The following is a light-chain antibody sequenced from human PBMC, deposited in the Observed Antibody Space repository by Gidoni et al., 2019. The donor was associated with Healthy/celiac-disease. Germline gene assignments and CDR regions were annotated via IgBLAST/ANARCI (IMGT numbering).Light chain of an antibody. CDR1: QSSSSW. CDR2: KAS. V-gene: IGKV1-5*03. CDR3: QQYNSYSPWT. J-gene: IGKJ1*01. Sequence: DIQMTQSPSTRSASVGDRVTITCRASQSSSSWLAWYQQKPGKAPKLLIYKASSLESGVPSRCSGSGSGTEFTLTISSLQPDDFETYYCQQYNSYSPWTFGQGTKVEIK.